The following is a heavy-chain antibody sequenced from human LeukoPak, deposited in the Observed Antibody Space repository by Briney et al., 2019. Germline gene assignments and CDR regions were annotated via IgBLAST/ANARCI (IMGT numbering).Heavy chain of an antibody. CDR1: GGSSRSGDYF. D-gene: IGHD6-19*01. CDR2: IHYSGNT. V-gene: IGHV4-30-4*01. J-gene: IGHJ4*02. Sequence: SQTLCLTCAVSGGSSRSGDYFWSWIRQPPGKGLEWIGHIHYSGNTYYNPSLKSRVTISVDTSKNQFSLKLSSVTAADTAVYYCARQDIAVTGNFFDYWGQGTLVTVSS. CDR3: ARQDIAVTGNFFDY.